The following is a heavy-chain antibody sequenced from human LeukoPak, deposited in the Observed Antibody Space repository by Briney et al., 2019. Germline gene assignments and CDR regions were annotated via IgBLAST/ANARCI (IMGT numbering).Heavy chain of an antibody. J-gene: IGHJ5*02. CDR2: IYSGGST. CDR3: ARVTRITMVRGTYNWFDP. V-gene: IGHV3-53*01. Sequence: PGGSLRLSCAASGFTVSSNYMSWVRQAPGKGLEWVSVIYSGGSTYYADSVKGRFNISRDNSKNTLYLQMNSLRAEDTAVYYCARVTRITMVRGTYNWFDPWGQGTLVTVSS. CDR1: GFTVSSNY. D-gene: IGHD3-10*01.